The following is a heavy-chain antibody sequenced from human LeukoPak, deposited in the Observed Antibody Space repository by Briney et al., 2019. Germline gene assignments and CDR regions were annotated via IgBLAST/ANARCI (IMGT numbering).Heavy chain of an antibody. D-gene: IGHD2-2*01. CDR1: GFTFSSYA. CDR2: ISSAGDT. Sequence: GGSLRLSCAASGFTFSSYAMSWVRQAPGKGLEWVSSISSAGDTYYLGSVKGRFTISRENAKNFLYLQMNNLRAEDTAVYYCARYCSSSRCYSSGLSHGLDVWGQGTTVTVSS. V-gene: IGHV3-13*01. CDR3: ARYCSSSRCYSSGLSHGLDV. J-gene: IGHJ6*02.